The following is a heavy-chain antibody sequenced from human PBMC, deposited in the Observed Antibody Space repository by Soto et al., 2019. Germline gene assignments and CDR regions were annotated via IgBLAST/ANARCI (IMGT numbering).Heavy chain of an antibody. D-gene: IGHD3-22*01. V-gene: IGHV3-23*01. J-gene: IGHJ4*02. CDR2: ITATGDRT. Sequence: GGSLRLSCADSGFGFSSYSMSWVRQTPGKGLEWVAAITATGDRTYYADSATGRFTISRDNSKKTHYLQMTSLRAEDTAMYYCATMNGYFEYWGQGTPVTV. CDR1: GFGFSSYS. CDR3: ATMNGYFEY.